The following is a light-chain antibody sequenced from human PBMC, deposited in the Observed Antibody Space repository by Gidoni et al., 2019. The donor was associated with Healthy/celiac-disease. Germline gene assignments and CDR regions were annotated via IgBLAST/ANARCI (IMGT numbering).Light chain of an antibody. CDR3: QQLNSYPET. CDR1: QGISSY. Sequence: IQLTQSPSFLSASVGDRVTITCRASQGISSYLAWCQQKPGKAPKLLIYAASTLQSGVPSRFSGSGSGTEFTLTISSLQPEDCATYYCQQLNSYPETFGQGTKVEIK. CDR2: AAS. J-gene: IGKJ1*01. V-gene: IGKV1-9*01.